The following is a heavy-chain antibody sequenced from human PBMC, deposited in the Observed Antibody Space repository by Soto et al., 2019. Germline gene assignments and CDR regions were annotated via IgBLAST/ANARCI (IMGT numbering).Heavy chain of an antibody. V-gene: IGHV5-51*01. Sequence: VVFLTICCQGSGYPIATDGIGWMRKQPGKGLECMGIIYPADSDTRYSPSFQGQVTISADKSISTAYLQWSSLKASDTAMYYCARYWHSYSLNYYRGMGVWGQGTTVYVS. CDR2: IYPADSDT. D-gene: IGHD5-18*01. J-gene: IGHJ6*02. CDR1: GYPIATDG. CDR3: ARYWHSYSLNYYRGMGV.